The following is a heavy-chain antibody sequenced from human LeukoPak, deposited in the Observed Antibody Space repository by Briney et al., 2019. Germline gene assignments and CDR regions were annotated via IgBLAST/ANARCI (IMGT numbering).Heavy chain of an antibody. CDR1: GYTFTSYA. V-gene: IGHV1-3*01. CDR3: ARDQVDLNSSGWRRGWFAP. D-gene: IGHD6-19*01. CDR2: INAGNGNT. Sequence: ASVKVSCKASGYTFTSYAMHWVRQAPGQRLEWMGWINAGNGNTKYSQKFQGRVTITRDTSASTAYMELSSLRSEDTAVYYCARDQVDLNSSGWRRGWFAPWAREPWSPSPQ. J-gene: IGHJ5*02.